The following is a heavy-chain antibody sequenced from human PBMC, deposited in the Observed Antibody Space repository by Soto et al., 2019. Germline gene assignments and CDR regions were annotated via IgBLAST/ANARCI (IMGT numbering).Heavy chain of an antibody. D-gene: IGHD5-18*01. Sequence: SVKVSCKAPGGTFSTYAISWVRQAPGQALEWMGGIIPMFGTANYAQRFQDRVTITADESTNTVYMELSSLRSEDTAVYFCASGIQLWLRRINNGYSGWGQGTLVTVSS. CDR2: IIPMFGTA. CDR1: GGTFSTYA. J-gene: IGHJ4*02. V-gene: IGHV1-69*13. CDR3: ASGIQLWLRRINNGYSG.